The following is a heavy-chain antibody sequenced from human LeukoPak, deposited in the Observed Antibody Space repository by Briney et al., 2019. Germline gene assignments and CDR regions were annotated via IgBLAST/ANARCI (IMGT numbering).Heavy chain of an antibody. J-gene: IGHJ6*01. CDR1: GYTFTGYY. D-gene: IGHD3-3*01. Sequence: ASVKVSCKASGYTFTGYYMHCVRQAPGPGLEWMGWINPNSGGTNYAQKFQGRVTMTRETSISTSYMELSRLRSDKTAVYYCARQWFWSGDSVGVYYYYGMDVWGQGATVTVAS. CDR3: ARQWFWSGDSVGVYYYYGMDV. V-gene: IGHV1-2*02. CDR2: INPNSGGT.